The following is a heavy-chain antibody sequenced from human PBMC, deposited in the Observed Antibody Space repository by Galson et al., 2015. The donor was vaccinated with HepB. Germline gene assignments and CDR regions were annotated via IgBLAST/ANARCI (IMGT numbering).Heavy chain of an antibody. CDR2: ISWDGGST. CDR1: GFTFDDYT. Sequence: SLRLSCAASGFTFDDYTMHWVRQAPGKGLEWVSLISWDGGSTYYADSVKGRFTISRDNAKNSLYLQMNSLRAEDTAVYYCARDLSGTGGRSDYWGQGTLVTVSS. CDR3: ARDLSGTGGRSDY. D-gene: IGHD3-16*01. V-gene: IGHV3-43*01. J-gene: IGHJ4*02.